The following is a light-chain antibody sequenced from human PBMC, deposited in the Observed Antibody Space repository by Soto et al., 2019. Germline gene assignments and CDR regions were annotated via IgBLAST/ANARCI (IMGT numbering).Light chain of an antibody. CDR1: QSVSSTY. Sequence: EIVLTQSPDTLSLSPGERATLSCRASQSVSSTYLAWYQQKPGQAPRLLIYGASSRATGIPDRFSSSGSGTYFTLTISRLEPEDFAVYYCQRYGDSRAFGQGTKVEIK. CDR3: QRYGDSRA. J-gene: IGKJ1*01. V-gene: IGKV3-20*01. CDR2: GAS.